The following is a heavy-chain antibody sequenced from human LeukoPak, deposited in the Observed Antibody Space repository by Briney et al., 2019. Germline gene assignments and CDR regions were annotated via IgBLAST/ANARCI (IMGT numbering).Heavy chain of an antibody. Sequence: SVTVSCTASGYTFTSYGISWVRQAPGQGLEWMGGIIPIFGTANYAQKFQGRVTITADESTSTAYMELSSLRSEDTAVYYCARDLSGYYYFDYWGQGTLVTVSS. CDR2: IIPIFGTA. V-gene: IGHV1-69*13. CDR3: ARDLSGYYYFDY. J-gene: IGHJ4*02. D-gene: IGHD3-22*01. CDR1: GYTFTSYG.